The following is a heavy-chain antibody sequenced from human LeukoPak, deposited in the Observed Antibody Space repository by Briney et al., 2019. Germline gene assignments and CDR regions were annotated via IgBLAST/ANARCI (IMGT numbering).Heavy chain of an antibody. CDR2: IKEDGSEK. D-gene: IGHD3-22*01. Sequence: GGSLRLSCAASGFRFSNCWMSLVRQAPGKGLEWVANIKEDGSEKYYVDSVKGRFNISRDNAKNSLYLQMNSLRAEDTAVYYCAKIWYYDSSGYRHFDYWGQGTLVTVSS. CDR1: GFRFSNCW. V-gene: IGHV3-7*01. CDR3: AKIWYYDSSGYRHFDY. J-gene: IGHJ4*02.